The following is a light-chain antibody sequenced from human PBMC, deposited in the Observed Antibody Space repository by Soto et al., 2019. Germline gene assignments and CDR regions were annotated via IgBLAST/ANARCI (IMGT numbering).Light chain of an antibody. CDR1: SSNIGSNS. CDR2: NSN. J-gene: IGLJ1*01. V-gene: IGLV1-44*01. CDR3: VFWVVRLNGHI. Sequence: QSVLTQPHSASGTPGQRVTISCSGSSSNIGSNSVHWFQQVPGTAPKPLIYNSNQRPSGVPERFSGSKSGTSASLAISGLQSEYEADYYFVFWVVRLNGHIFGTGTKAPS.